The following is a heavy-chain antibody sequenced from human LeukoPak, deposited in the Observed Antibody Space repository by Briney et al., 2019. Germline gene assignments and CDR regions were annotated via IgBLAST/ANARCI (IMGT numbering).Heavy chain of an antibody. J-gene: IGHJ6*03. D-gene: IGHD3-22*01. CDR3: ARRGRWATSSGPYYYYYYMDV. CDR2: INHSGST. CDR1: GGSFSGYY. V-gene: IGHV4-34*01. Sequence: PSETLSLTCAVYGGSFSGYYWSWIRQPPGKGLEWIGEINHSGSTNYNPSLKRRVTISVDTSKNQFSLTLSSVTAADTAVYYCARRGRWATSSGPYYYYYYMDVWGKGTTVTISS.